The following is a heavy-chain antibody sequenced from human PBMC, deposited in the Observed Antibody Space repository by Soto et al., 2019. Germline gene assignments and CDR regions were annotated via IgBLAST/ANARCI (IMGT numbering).Heavy chain of an antibody. CDR3: ARSRPFDY. V-gene: IGHV5-51*03. CDR1: GYDFPSYW. CDR2: IYPADSDT. J-gene: IGHJ4*02. Sequence: EVQLVQSGTEVKKPGESLKISCKGSGYDFPSYWIDWVRQMPGKGLEWMGIIYPADSDTRYSPSFQGRVTISADKSVNTAYLQWSSLKASDTAMYYCARSRPFDYWGQGTLITVSS.